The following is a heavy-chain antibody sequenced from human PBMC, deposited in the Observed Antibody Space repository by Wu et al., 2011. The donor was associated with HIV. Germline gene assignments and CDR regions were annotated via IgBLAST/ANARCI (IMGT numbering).Heavy chain of an antibody. CDR2: LGKP. J-gene: IGHJ4*02. CDR3: ATLGDYGEVDY. V-gene: IGHV1-69*11. D-gene: IGHD4-17*01. Sequence: LGKPKYAQTFQGRISIIADESTSTAYMELSNLRSEDTAVYYCATLGDYGEVDYWGQGTLVIVSS.